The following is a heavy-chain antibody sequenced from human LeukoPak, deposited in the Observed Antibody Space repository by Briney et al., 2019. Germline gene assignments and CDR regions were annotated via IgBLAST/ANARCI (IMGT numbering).Heavy chain of an antibody. D-gene: IGHD3-10*01. CDR1: GGSISSSSYY. J-gene: IGHJ4*02. CDR3: ARDGPYYYGSGIIDY. Sequence: SETLSLTCTVSGGSISSSSYYWGWIRQPPGKGLEWIGSIYYSGSTYYNPSLKSRVTISVDTSKNQFSLKLSSVTAADTAVYYCARDGPYYYGSGIIDYWGQGTLVTVSS. V-gene: IGHV4-39*07. CDR2: IYYSGST.